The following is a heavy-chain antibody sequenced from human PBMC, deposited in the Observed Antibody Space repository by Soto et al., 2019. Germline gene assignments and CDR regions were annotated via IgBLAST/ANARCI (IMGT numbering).Heavy chain of an antibody. CDR1: GYTFTGYY. CDR2: INPNSGGA. V-gene: IGHV1-2*02. D-gene: IGHD3-10*01. Sequence: ASVKVSCKASGYTFTGYYMHWVRQAPGQGLEWMGWINPNSGGANYAQKFQGRVTMTRDTSISTAYMELSRLRSDDTAVYYCARAYGSGSYYAYWGQGTLVTVSS. J-gene: IGHJ4*02. CDR3: ARAYGSGSYYAY.